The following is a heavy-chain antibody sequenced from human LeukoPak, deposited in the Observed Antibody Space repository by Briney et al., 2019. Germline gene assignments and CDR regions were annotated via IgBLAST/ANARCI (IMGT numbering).Heavy chain of an antibody. V-gene: IGHV3-74*01. Sequence: GGSLRLSCAASGFTFSSYWMHWVRRAQGKGLVWVSRIKSDGSTNYADSVKGRFTISRDNAKTTLSLQMNSLRHEDAGAYYCARAPSEIGGYYPEYFRHWGQGTLVTVSS. D-gene: IGHD3-22*01. J-gene: IGHJ1*01. CDR2: IKSDGST. CDR1: GFTFSSYW. CDR3: ARAPSEIGGYYPEYFRH.